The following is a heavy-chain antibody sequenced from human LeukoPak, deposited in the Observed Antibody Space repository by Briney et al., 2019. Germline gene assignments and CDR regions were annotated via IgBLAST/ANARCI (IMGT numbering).Heavy chain of an antibody. CDR3: ATALERLYYYYGMDV. V-gene: IGHV1-24*01. CDR1: GYTLTELS. D-gene: IGHD1-1*01. J-gene: IGHJ6*02. Sequence: ASVKVSCKVSGYTLTELSTHWVRQAPGKGLEWMGGFDPEDGETIYAQKFQGRVTMTEDTSTDTAYMELSSLRSEDTAVYYCATALERLYYYYGMDVWGQGTTVTVSS. CDR2: FDPEDGET.